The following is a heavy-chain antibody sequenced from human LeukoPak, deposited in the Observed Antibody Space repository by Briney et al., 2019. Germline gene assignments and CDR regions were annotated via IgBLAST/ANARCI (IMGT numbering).Heavy chain of an antibody. CDR2: INSDGSST. J-gene: IGHJ5*02. Sequence: GRCLRLSCAVSGFTVSSYWMQWVSQAPGKGLVWVSRINSDGSSTSYADSVKDRFTISRDNAKNTLYLQMSSLRAEETAVYNCARVASGFNSFDPWGQGTLVTVSS. CDR3: ARVASGFNSFDP. CDR1: GFTVSSYW. V-gene: IGHV3-74*01. D-gene: IGHD5-12*01.